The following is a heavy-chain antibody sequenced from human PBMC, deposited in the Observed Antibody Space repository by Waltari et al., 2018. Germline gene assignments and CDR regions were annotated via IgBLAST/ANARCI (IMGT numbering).Heavy chain of an antibody. D-gene: IGHD6-6*01. V-gene: IGHV4-38-2*01. CDR1: GYSISSGYY. J-gene: IGHJ4*02. Sequence: QVQLQESGPGLVKPSETLSLTCAVSGYSISSGYYWGWIRQPPGKGLEWIGSIYHSGSTYYNPSLKSRVTISVDTSKNQFSLKLSSVTAADTAVYYCARQGGNWLVDYYFDYWGQGTLVTVSS. CDR2: IYHSGST. CDR3: ARQGGNWLVDYYFDY.